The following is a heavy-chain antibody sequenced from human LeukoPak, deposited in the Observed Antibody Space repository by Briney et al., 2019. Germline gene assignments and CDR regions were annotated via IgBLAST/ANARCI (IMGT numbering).Heavy chain of an antibody. V-gene: IGHV4-38-2*02. CDR2: IYHSGST. CDR3: ARTRAYGGRPDY. CDR1: GYSISSGYY. Sequence: SETLSLTCTVSGYSISSGYYWGWIRQPPGKGLEWIGSIYHSGSTYYNPSLKSRVTISVDTSKNQFSLKLSSVTAADTAVYYCARTRAYGGRPDYWGQGTLVTVSS. J-gene: IGHJ4*02. D-gene: IGHD4-23*01.